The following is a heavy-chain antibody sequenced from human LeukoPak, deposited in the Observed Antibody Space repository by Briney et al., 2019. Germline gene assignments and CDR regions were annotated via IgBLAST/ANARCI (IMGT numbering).Heavy chain of an antibody. V-gene: IGHV4-4*07. D-gene: IGHD2/OR15-2a*01. J-gene: IGHJ5*01. CDR1: GVSISGYY. CDR3: ARGLSASYDFNWFDS. CDR2: INTSGTT. Sequence: SETLSLTCTVSGVSISGYYWSWIRQPAGKGPEWMGRINTSGTTRYDPSLKSRVTMSVDTSKNQFSLKLTSVTAADTAVYYCARGLSASYDFNWFDSWGQGTLVTVSS.